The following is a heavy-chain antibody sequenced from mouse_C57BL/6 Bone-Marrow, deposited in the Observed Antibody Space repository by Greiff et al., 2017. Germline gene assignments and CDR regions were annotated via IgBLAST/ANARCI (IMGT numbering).Heavy chain of an antibody. D-gene: IGHD1-1*01. CDR3: AREDYYGSSFAY. CDR1: DSEVFPIAY. CDR2: ILPSIGRT. Sequence: VQLQQSGSELRSPGSSVKLSCKDFDSEVFPIAYMSWVRQKPGHGFEWIGGILPSIGRTIYGEKFEDKATLDADTLSNTAYLELNSLTSEDSAIYYCAREDYYGSSFAYWGQGTLVTVSA. V-gene: IGHV15-2*01. J-gene: IGHJ3*01.